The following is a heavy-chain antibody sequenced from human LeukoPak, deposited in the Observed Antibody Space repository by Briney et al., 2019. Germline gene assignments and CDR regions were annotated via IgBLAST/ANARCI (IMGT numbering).Heavy chain of an antibody. V-gene: IGHV3-33*01. CDR1: GFTFSSCG. J-gene: IGHJ6*02. CDR2: IWYDGSNK. CDR3: ARVPVTRDYDILTKGFKNSYHGMDV. D-gene: IGHD3-9*01. Sequence: PGRSLRLSCAASGFTFSSCGMHWVRQAPGKGLEWVAGIWYDGSNKYYGDSVKGRFTISRDNSKSTLYLQMNSLRVEDTAVYYCARVPVTRDYDILTKGFKNSYHGMDVWGQGTTVTVSS.